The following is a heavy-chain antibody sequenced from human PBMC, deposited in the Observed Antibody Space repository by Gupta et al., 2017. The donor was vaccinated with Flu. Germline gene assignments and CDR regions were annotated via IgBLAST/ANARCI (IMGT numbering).Heavy chain of an antibody. CDR1: GFTFSSNA. CDR2: ITDSCGNT. D-gene: IGHD1-26*01. CDR3: AKRIVGPRVFFDS. J-gene: IGHJ4*02. V-gene: IGHV3-23*01. Sequence: EVQLLESGGGLVQPGGSLRLSCAASGFTFSSNAMSWVRQAPGKGLELVSAITDSCGNTHYADSVNVRFTISRDNSKNSLYLQMNSLRAEDTAIYYCAKRIVGPRVFFDSWGQGILVTVSS.